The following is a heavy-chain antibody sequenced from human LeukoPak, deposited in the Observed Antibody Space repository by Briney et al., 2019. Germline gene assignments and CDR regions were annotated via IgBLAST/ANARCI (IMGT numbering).Heavy chain of an antibody. D-gene: IGHD3-16*02. CDR2: INHSEST. J-gene: IGHJ4*02. Sequence: SETLSLTCAVYGGSFSGYYWSWIRQPPGKGLEWIGEINHSESTNYNPSLKSRVTISVDTSKNQFSLKLSSVTAADTAVYYCARSGYYVWGSYRYPHNFDYWGQGTLVTVSS. CDR3: ARSGYYVWGSYRYPHNFDY. CDR1: GGSFSGYY. V-gene: IGHV4-34*01.